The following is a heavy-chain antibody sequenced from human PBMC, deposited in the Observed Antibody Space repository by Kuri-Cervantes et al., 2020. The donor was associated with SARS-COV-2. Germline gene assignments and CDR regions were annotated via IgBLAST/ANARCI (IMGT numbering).Heavy chain of an antibody. Sequence: GSLRLSCAVYGGSFSGYYWSWIRQPPGKGLEWIGEINHSGSTNYNPSLKSRVTISVDTSKNQFSLKLSSVTAADTAVYYCARGRSVLDPWGQGTLVTVSS. CDR2: INHSGST. J-gene: IGHJ5*02. CDR3: ARGRSVLDP. CDR1: GGSFSGYY. V-gene: IGHV4-34*01.